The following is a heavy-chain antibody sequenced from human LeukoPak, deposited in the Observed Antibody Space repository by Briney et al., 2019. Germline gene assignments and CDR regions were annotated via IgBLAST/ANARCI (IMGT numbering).Heavy chain of an antibody. Sequence: GASVKVSCKASGYTFTSSDINWVRQAAGQGLEWMGWINPNSGRTGYAQKFQGRVTMTENTSISTAYMELSSLRFDDTAVYYCARGRSGLAAAGTYDYWGQGILITVSS. CDR3: ARGRSGLAAAGTYDY. CDR1: GYTFTSSD. D-gene: IGHD6-25*01. V-gene: IGHV1-8*01. CDR2: INPNSGRT. J-gene: IGHJ4*02.